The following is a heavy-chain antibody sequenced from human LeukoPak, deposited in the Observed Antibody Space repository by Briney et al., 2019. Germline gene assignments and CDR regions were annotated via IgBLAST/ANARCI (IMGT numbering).Heavy chain of an antibody. D-gene: IGHD3-22*01. CDR3: ARDYYASSGGFFGMDV. Sequence: PGGSLRLSCVASGFTVSSSHMTWVRQAPGKGLEWVSVLYSGGSTYYADSVKGRFTISRDNSKNTLYLQMNSLRAEDTAVYYCARDYYASSGGFFGMDVWGQGTTVTVSS. V-gene: IGHV3-53*01. CDR1: GFTVSSSH. CDR2: LYSGGST. J-gene: IGHJ6*02.